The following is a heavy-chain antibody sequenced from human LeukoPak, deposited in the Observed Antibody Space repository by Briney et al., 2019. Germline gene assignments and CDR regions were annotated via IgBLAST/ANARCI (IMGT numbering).Heavy chain of an antibody. D-gene: IGHD2-8*02. J-gene: IGHJ3*02. CDR2: ISASGGST. CDR3: AKGPLPTGGHDAFDI. Sequence: PGGSLRLPCAASGFTFSSYWMSWVRQAPGKGLEWVSTISASGGSTYYADSVKGRFTISRDNSKNTLYLQVNSLRAEDTAVYYCAKGPLPTGGHDAFDIWGQGTMVTVSS. CDR1: GFTFSSYW. V-gene: IGHV3-23*01.